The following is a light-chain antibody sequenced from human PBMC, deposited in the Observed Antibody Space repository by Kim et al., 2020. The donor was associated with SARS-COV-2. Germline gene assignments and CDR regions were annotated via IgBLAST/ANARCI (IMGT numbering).Light chain of an antibody. CDR3: QQYDNLSLT. V-gene: IGKV1-33*01. CDR1: QDISNY. CDR2: DAS. J-gene: IGKJ4*01. Sequence: DIQMTQSPSSLSASVGDRVTITCQASQDISNYLSWYQQKPGKAPKLLIYDASNLETGVPSRFSGSGSGTDFTFTISSLQPEDIATYYCQQYDNLSLTFGGGTKVDIK.